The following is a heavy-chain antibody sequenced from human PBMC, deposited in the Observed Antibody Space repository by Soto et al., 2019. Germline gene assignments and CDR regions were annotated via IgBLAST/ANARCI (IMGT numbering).Heavy chain of an antibody. CDR2: ISMSSSTI. V-gene: IGHV3-48*01. D-gene: IGHD6-19*01. J-gene: IGHJ6*03. CDR3: ARKKSLGSVAGTYYHYYMDV. CDR1: GFTFSNYG. Sequence: GGSLRLSCAASGFTFSNYGMNWVRQAPGKGLEWISYISMSSSTIYYADSVKGRFTISRDNAKNSLYLQMNSLRSDDTAVYYCARKKSLGSVAGTYYHYYMDVWGKGTTVTVSS.